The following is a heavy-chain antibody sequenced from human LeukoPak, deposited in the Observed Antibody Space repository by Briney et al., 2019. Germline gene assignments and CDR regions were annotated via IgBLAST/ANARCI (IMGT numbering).Heavy chain of an antibody. CDR2: IYYSGST. V-gene: IGHV4-59*01. CDR3: AREADYYMDV. CDR1: GGSISSYY. Sequence: KPSETLSLTCTVSGGSISSYYWSWIRQPPGKGLEWIGYIYYSGSTNYNPSLKSRVTISVDTSKNQFSLKRSSVTAADTAVYYCAREADYYMDVWGKGTTVTVSS. J-gene: IGHJ6*03. D-gene: IGHD6-25*01.